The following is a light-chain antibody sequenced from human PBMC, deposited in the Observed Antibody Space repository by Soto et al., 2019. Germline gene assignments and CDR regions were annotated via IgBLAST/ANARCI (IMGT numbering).Light chain of an antibody. CDR1: QSVNSH. Sequence: EEVMTQSPATLSMSPGERVTLSCRASQSVNSHLAWYQQKPGQAPRLLIYGASTRATGVPARFSGSGSGTEFTLTISSLQSEDFAVYYCQQYNNWPLAFGGGTKVEIK. CDR2: GAS. CDR3: QQYNNWPLA. J-gene: IGKJ4*01. V-gene: IGKV3-15*01.